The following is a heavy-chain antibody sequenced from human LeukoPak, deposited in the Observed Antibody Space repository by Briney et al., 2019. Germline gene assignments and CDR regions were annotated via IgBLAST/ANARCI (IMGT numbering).Heavy chain of an antibody. CDR3: ARDSRNWSRFFT. D-gene: IGHD1-1*01. CDR2: INPNSGGT. J-gene: IGHJ4*02. Sequence: ASVKVSCKASGYTFTGYYMHWLRQAPGQGLEWMGWINPNSGGTNYAQKFQGRVTMTRDTSISTAYMGLSRLRSDDTAVYYCARDSRNWSRFFTWGQGTLVTVSS. CDR1: GYTFTGYY. V-gene: IGHV1-2*02.